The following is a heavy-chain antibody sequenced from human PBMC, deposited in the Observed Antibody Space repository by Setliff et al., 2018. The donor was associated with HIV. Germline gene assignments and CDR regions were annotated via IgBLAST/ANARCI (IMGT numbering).Heavy chain of an antibody. CDR1: GYTFSNYY. Sequence: ASVKVSCKASGYTFSNYYIHWVRQAPGQGLEWMGIINPSAVTSYGQKFQGRLTVTRDTSTSTVYMDLSSLRSEDTAVYYCVRDEKRAAGGTLFYFDLWGQGTLVTVSS. J-gene: IGHJ4*02. CDR2: INPSAVT. CDR3: VRDEKRAAGGTLFYFDL. V-gene: IGHV1-46*01. D-gene: IGHD1-1*01.